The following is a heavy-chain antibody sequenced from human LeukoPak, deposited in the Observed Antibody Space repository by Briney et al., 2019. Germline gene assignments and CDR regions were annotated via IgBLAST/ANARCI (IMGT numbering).Heavy chain of an antibody. J-gene: IGHJ4*02. CDR1: GGSISTDY. V-gene: IGHV4-4*09. Sequence: SETLSLTCTVSGGSISTDYWNWIRQPPGKGLEWIGYIYPSGRSNYSPSLKSRVTVSADTSKRQFSLKLTSVTAADTAVYYCASFYYGSGLAVDYWGQGILVTVSS. D-gene: IGHD3-10*01. CDR2: IYPSGRS. CDR3: ASFYYGSGLAVDY.